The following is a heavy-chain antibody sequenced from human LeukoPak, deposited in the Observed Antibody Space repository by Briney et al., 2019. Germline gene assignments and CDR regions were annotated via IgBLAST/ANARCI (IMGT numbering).Heavy chain of an antibody. V-gene: IGHV3-23*01. D-gene: IGHD2-8*01. J-gene: IGHJ4*02. Sequence: PGGSLRLSCAASGFTFSNYAMSWVRQAPGKGLEWVSTITGSGGGTYYADSVKGRFTISRDNSKNTLCLQMNSLKTEDTGIYYCTTDFQSVYCPNGVCYFPYWGQGTLVTVSS. CDR2: ITGSGGGT. CDR1: GFTFSNYA. CDR3: TTDFQSVYCPNGVCYFPY.